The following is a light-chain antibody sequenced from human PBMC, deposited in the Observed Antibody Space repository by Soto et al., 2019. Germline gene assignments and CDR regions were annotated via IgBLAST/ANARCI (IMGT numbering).Light chain of an antibody. Sequence: QSALTQPRSVSGSPGQAVTISRTGTSSDVGGYNYVSWYQQHPGEAPKLMVSGVSERPSGVPDRFSGSKSGNTASLSISGLQAEDEADYYCCSYAGSHTYVFGAGTKVTVL. V-gene: IGLV2-11*01. CDR1: SSDVGGYNY. J-gene: IGLJ1*01. CDR3: CSYAGSHTYV. CDR2: GVS.